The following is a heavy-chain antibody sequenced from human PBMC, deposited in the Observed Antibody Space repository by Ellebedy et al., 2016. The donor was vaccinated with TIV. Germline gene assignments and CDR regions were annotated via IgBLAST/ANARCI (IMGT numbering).Heavy chain of an antibody. J-gene: IGHJ4*02. CDR3: ARDLVKSDY. D-gene: IGHD3-16*02. V-gene: IGHV3-7*01. CDR1: GFTFSGYW. Sequence: GESLKISCAASGFTFSGYWMTWVRQAPGTGLEWVANIKEGGREKYHVDSVKGLFTVSSDNAKNSRKRQMNSLTVEDTAVYYCARDLVKSDYWGQGTLVTVS. CDR2: IKEGGREK.